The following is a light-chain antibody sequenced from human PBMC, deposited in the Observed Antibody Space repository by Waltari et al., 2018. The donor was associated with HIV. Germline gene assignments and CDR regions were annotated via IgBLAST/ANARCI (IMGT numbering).Light chain of an antibody. CDR2: MNN. CDR3: AVGDDRLSGRL. V-gene: IGLV1-47*01. CDR1: TSTVRHNY. J-gene: IGLJ2*01. Sequence: QSVLAQPWSVSGTPGQPVNISCSGSTSTVRHNYVHWDQQVTGVAPKPLIYMNNQRPVGVPGRFSGSNSGTSASLAISRLRSEEEAEYYCAVGDDRLSGRLFGGGTKVTVL.